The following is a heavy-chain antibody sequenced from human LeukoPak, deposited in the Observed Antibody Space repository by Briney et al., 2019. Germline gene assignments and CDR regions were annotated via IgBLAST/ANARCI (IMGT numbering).Heavy chain of an antibody. J-gene: IGHJ4*02. V-gene: IGHV3-21*01. CDR3: ARVEKYGSGSYYHIPDY. CDR1: RFTFSIFA. CDR2: ISSSSSYI. D-gene: IGHD3-10*01. Sequence: GGSLRLSCAASRFTFSIFAMNWVRQAPGKGLEWVSSISSSSSYIYYADSVKGRFTISRDNAKNSLYLQMNSLRAEDTAVYYCARVEKYGSGSYYHIPDYWGQGTLVTVSS.